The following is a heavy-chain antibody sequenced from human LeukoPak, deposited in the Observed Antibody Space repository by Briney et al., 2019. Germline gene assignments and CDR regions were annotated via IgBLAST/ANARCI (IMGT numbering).Heavy chain of an antibody. D-gene: IGHD6-13*01. J-gene: IGHJ4*02. CDR3: AKTGFGSSSWYGKYYFDY. Sequence: GGSLRLSCAASGFTFSSYAMSWVRQAPGKGLEWVSAISGSGGSTYYADSVKGRLTISRDNSKNTLYLQMNSLRAEDTAVYYCAKTGFGSSSWYGKYYFDYWGQGTLVTVSS. CDR2: ISGSGGST. CDR1: GFTFSSYA. V-gene: IGHV3-23*01.